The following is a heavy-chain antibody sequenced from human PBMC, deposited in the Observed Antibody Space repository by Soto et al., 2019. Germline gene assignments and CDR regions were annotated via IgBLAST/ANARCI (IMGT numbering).Heavy chain of an antibody. V-gene: IGHV3-30*03. CDR3: TGEVASGY. CDR1: GFTVSTYG. CDR2: ISRDGGTK. J-gene: IGHJ4*02. Sequence: QVQLVESGGGVVQPGSSLRLSGAVSGFTVSTYGMHGVRKAPGKGLEWVAVISRDGGTKYYADSVKGRFTISRDNSRNTLFLEMNSLRGDDMAVYYCTGEVASGYWGQGTLVTVSS. D-gene: IGHD2-8*02.